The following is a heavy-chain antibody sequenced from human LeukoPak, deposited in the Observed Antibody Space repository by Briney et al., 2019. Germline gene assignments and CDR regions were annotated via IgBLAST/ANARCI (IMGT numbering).Heavy chain of an antibody. V-gene: IGHV4-30-2*01. CDR1: GGSIGSGGYY. CDR3: ARGVEGDYYFDY. CDR2: IYHSGST. Sequence: PSETLSLTCTVSGGSIGSGGYYWSWIRQPPGKGLEWIGYIYHSGSTYYNPSLRSRVTISVDRSKNQFSLKLSSVTAADTAVYYCARGVEGDYYFDYWGQGTLVTVSS. D-gene: IGHD2-21*02. J-gene: IGHJ4*02.